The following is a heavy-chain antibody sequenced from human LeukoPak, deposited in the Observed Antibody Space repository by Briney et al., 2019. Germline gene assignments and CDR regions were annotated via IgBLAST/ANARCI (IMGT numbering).Heavy chain of an antibody. CDR3: ARGHSSGLNWFDP. V-gene: IGHV4-34*01. Sequence: SETLSLTCAVYGGSFSGYYWSWIRQPPGKGLEWIGEINHSGSTNYNPSLKSRVTMSVDTSKNQFSLKLSSVTAADTAVYYCARGHSSGLNWFDPWGQGTLVTVSS. CDR1: GGSFSGYY. J-gene: IGHJ5*02. D-gene: IGHD3-22*01. CDR2: INHSGST.